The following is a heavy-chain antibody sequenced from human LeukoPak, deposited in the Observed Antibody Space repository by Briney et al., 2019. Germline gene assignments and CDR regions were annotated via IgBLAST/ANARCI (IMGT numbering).Heavy chain of an antibody. D-gene: IGHD3-10*01. CDR1: GFTFSSYA. CDR2: ISSNGGST. J-gene: IGHJ6*04. V-gene: IGHV3-64D*06. CDR3: AKAGSGSYYKSRSGMDV. Sequence: PGGSLRLSCSASGFTFSSYAMHWVRQAPGKGLEYVSAISSNGGSTNYADSAKDRFTISRDNSKNTLYLQMSSLRAEDTAVYYCAKAGSGSYYKSRSGMDVWGKGTTVIVSS.